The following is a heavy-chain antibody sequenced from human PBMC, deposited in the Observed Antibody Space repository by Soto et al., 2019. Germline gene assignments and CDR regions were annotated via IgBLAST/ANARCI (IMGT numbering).Heavy chain of an antibody. CDR1: GFTFSSYG. D-gene: IGHD1-26*01. CDR2: IWYDGSNK. CDR3: ARKNIGGWERLIDY. V-gene: IGHV3-33*01. Sequence: QVQLVESGGGVVQPGRSLRLSCAASGFTFSSYGMHWVRQAPGKGLEWVAVIWYDGSNKYYADSVKGRFTISRDNSKNTLYLQMNSLRAEDTAVYYCARKNIGGWERLIDYWGQGTLVTVSS. J-gene: IGHJ4*02.